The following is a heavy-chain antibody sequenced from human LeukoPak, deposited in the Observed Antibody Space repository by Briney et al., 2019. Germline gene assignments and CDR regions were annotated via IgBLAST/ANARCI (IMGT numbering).Heavy chain of an antibody. J-gene: IGHJ3*02. D-gene: IGHD2-15*01. CDR2: ISTSGST. Sequence: SETLSLTCTVSGGSISSGIYYWSWIRQPAGKGLEWIGRISTSGSTNSNPSLKSRVTISIDTSKNQFSLKLSSVTAADTAVYYCARLPPATKSALDIWGQGTMVTVSS. CDR3: ARLPPATKSALDI. CDR1: GGSISSGIYY. V-gene: IGHV4-61*02.